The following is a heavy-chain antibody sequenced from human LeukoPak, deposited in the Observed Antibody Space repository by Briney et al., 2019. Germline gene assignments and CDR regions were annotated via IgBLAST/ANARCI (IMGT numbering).Heavy chain of an antibody. CDR1: GFTFSSYS. D-gene: IGHD5-18*01. Sequence: GGSLRLSCAASGFTFSSYSMNWVRQAPGKGLEWVSYISSSSTIYYADSVKGRFTISRDNAKNSLYLQMNSLRAEDTAVYYCARDGPSDTAMVWPYNWFDPWGQGTLVTVSS. CDR3: ARDGPSDTAMVWPYNWFDP. J-gene: IGHJ5*02. V-gene: IGHV3-48*04. CDR2: ISSSSTI.